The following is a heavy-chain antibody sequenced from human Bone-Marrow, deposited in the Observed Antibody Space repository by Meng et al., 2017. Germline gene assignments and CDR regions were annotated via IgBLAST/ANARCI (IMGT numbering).Heavy chain of an antibody. D-gene: IGHD3-22*01. J-gene: IGHJ4*02. CDR3: ARDTPVFDSSGLLHPSFLDY. CDR2: ISAYNGNT. CDR1: GYTFTSYG. V-gene: IGHV1-18*01. Sequence: ASVKVSCKASGYTFTSYGISWVRQAPGQGLEWMGWISAYNGNTNYAQKLQGRVTMTTDTSTSTAYMELRSLRSDDTAVYYCARDTPVFDSSGLLHPSFLDYWGQGTLVTVSS.